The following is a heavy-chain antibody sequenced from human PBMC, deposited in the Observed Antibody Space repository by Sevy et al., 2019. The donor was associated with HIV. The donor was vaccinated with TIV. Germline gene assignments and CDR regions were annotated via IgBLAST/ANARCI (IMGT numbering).Heavy chain of an antibody. CDR1: GFTFSSYT. CDR3: ARDQHDYAGNVRTGWFDP. CDR2: IIYDGSMK. Sequence: LSLTCAASGFTFSSYTMHWVRQAPGKGLEWVANIIYDGSMKYYADSVKGRFTISRANSKNTLYLQMNSLSAEDSAVYYCARDQHDYAGNVRTGWFDPWGQGILVTVSS. V-gene: IGHV3-30-3*01. D-gene: IGHD4-17*01. J-gene: IGHJ5*02.